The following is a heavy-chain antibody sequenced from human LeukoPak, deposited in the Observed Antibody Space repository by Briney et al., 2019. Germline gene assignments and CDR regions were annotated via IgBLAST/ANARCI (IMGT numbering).Heavy chain of an antibody. CDR2: ISAYNGNT. Sequence: GASVKVSCKASGYTFTSYGISWVRQAPGQGLEWMGWISAYNGNTNYAQKLQGRVTMTRNTSISTAYMELSSLRSEDTAVYYCARGPMNLRITMVRGVIINPPTGNWFDPWGQGTLVTVSS. V-gene: IGHV1-18*01. CDR1: GYTFTSYG. CDR3: ARGPMNLRITMVRGVIINPPTGNWFDP. D-gene: IGHD3-10*01. J-gene: IGHJ5*02.